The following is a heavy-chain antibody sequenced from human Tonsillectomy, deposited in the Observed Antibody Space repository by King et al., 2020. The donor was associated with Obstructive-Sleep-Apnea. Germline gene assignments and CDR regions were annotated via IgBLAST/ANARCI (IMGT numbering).Heavy chain of an antibody. CDR1: GGSISSSNW. J-gene: IGHJ6*02. V-gene: IGHV4-4*02. Sequence: QLQESGPGLVKPSGTLSLTCAVSGGSISSSNWWSWVRQPPGKGLEWIGEMYHSGSSNYNPSLKSRVTTSVDKSKNQFSLKLSSVTAADTAVYYCARRCYYYYGMDVWGQGTTVTVSS. CDR3: ARRCYYYYGMDV. CDR2: MYHSGSS. D-gene: IGHD5-24*01.